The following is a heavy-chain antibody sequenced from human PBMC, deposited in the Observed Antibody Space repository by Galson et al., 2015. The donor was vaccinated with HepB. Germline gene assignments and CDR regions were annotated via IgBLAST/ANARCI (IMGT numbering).Heavy chain of an antibody. Sequence: SVKVSCKASGHTFTTYTINWVRQAPGQGLEWMGWISAYKGNTKYAQKLQGRVTMTTDTSTRTTYMGLRSLRSDDTAMYYCARADQGYYDKSGYDWGQGSLVTVFS. CDR1: GHTFTTYT. V-gene: IGHV1-18*01. CDR3: ARADQGYYDKSGYD. CDR2: ISAYKGNT. D-gene: IGHD3-22*01. J-gene: IGHJ4*02.